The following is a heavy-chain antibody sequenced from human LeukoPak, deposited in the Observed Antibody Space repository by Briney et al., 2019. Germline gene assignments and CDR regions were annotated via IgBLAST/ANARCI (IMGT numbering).Heavy chain of an antibody. CDR1: VFTVPSNY. J-gene: IGHJ4*02. V-gene: IGHV3-53*01. CDR3: ARPGYDILTGYSIPFDY. D-gene: IGHD3-9*01. CDR2: FYSGGTT. Sequence: GGSLRLSCAASVFTVPSNYISGVPPAPGKGLEWVSVFYSGGTTYYADSVKGRFTISRDNSKNTLYLQMNSLRAEDTAVYYCARPGYDILTGYSIPFDYWGQGTLVTVSS.